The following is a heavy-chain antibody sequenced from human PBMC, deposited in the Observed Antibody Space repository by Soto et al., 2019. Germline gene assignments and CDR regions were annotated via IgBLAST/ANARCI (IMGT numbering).Heavy chain of an antibody. J-gene: IGHJ4*02. CDR3: ARVAY. V-gene: IGHV3-74*01. CDR2: ISGDGVHT. Sequence: EVQLAESGGGLIQPGGSLRLSCATSGFTFSRYWIHWVRQAPGEGLVWVSRISGDGVHTDYAESVKGRFTVSRDIAKSTGYLQMNNLRAEDTAIYYCARVAYWGPGTQVTVSS. CDR1: GFTFSRYW.